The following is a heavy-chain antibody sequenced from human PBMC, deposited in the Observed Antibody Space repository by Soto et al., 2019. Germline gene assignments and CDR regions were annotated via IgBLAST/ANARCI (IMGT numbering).Heavy chain of an antibody. CDR2: MSPIAGFA. CDR3: ARDTSDYDSNWYDP. D-gene: IGHD3-16*01. CDR1: GDTLARNS. J-gene: IGHJ5*02. V-gene: IGHV1-69*04. Sequence: SVKVSCKALGDTLARNSITWLRQAPGQGLEWIRTMSPIAGFATNPQTFYDRVTLSTDESTNTAYMELRSLRSEDTAMYYCARDTSDYDSNWYDPWGQGTKVTVSS.